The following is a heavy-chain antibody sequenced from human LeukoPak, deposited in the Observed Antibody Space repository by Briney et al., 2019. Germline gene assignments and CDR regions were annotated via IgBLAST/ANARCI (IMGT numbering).Heavy chain of an antibody. D-gene: IGHD7-27*01. CDR2: IYTSGNT. Sequence: KTSETLSLTCTVSGGSMSSGSYYWSWIRQPAGKGLEWIGRIYTSGNTNYTPSLKSRVTISLDTSKNQFSLKLTSVTAADTAVYYCATKLGFKPDWYFDLWGRGTLVTVSS. CDR1: GGSMSSGSYY. J-gene: IGHJ2*01. V-gene: IGHV4-61*02. CDR3: ATKLGFKPDWYFDL.